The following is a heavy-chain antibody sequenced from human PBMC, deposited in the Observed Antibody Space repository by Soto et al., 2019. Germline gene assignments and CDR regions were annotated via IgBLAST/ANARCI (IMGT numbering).Heavy chain of an antibody. CDR2: IVPIVDTS. V-gene: IGHV1-69*12. Sequence: QVQLVQSGAEVRQPASSVKVSCKTSGGIFSSYDISWVRQTPGQGLEWMGGIVPIVDTSTYAQKFQGRVTITADESTSTAYMELSSLRSDDTAIYYCVRVVAISGYPDNWGQGTLVTVSS. CDR1: GGIFSSYD. CDR3: VRVVAISGYPDN. D-gene: IGHD5-12*01. J-gene: IGHJ4*02.